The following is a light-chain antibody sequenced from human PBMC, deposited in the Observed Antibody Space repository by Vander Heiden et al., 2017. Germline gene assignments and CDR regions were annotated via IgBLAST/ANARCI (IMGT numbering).Light chain of an antibody. V-gene: IGKV3-20*01. CDR3: QQYGSSPSWT. J-gene: IGKJ1*01. CDR2: GAA. Sequence: EIVLTLPPGTLSLSPGERATLSCRASQSVSSSYLAWYQQKPGQATRLLIYGAASRATGIPDRFSGSGSGTDFTLTISRLEPEDFAVYYCQQYGSSPSWTFGQGTKVEIK. CDR1: QSVSSSY.